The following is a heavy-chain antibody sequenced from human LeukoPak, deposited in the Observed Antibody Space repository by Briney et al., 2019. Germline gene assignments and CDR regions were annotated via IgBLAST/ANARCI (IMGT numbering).Heavy chain of an antibody. D-gene: IGHD6-19*01. Sequence: SETLSLTCAVSGGSITSYYWSWIRQVPGKGLEWIGYVYYSGTTNYNPSLKSRVTISVDTSKNQLSLKLSSVTPADTAIYYCARAPPEESWLVYFDSWGQGTLVTVSS. CDR3: ARAPPEESWLVYFDS. V-gene: IGHV4-59*01. J-gene: IGHJ4*02. CDR2: VYYSGTT. CDR1: GGSITSYY.